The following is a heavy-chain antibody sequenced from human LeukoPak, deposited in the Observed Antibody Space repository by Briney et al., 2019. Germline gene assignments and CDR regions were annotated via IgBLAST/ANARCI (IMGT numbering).Heavy chain of an antibody. D-gene: IGHD5-12*01. CDR1: GFTFSSYW. J-gene: IGHJ3*02. CDR2: INSDGSST. CDR3: ARDFDYPHAFDI. V-gene: IGHV3-74*01. Sequence: GGSLRPSCAASGFTFSSYWMHWVRQAPGKGLVWVSRINSDGSSTSYADSVKGRFTISRDNAKNTLYLQMNSLRAEDTAVYYCARDFDYPHAFDIWGQGTMVTVSS.